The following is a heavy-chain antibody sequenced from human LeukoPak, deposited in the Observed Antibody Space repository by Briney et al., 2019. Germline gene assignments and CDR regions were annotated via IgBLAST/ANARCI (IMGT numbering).Heavy chain of an antibody. V-gene: IGHV3-72*01. D-gene: IGHD6-13*01. J-gene: IGHJ4*02. CDR2: TRNKADSYTT. CDR1: GCTFSDHY. CDR3: ARVAISWYYFDY. Sequence: GGSLRLSCAASGCTFSDHYMDWVRQAPGKGLEWVVRTRNKADSYTTEYAASVKGRFTISRDDSKNSLYLQMNSLKTEDTAVYYCARVAISWYYFDYWGQGTLVTVSS.